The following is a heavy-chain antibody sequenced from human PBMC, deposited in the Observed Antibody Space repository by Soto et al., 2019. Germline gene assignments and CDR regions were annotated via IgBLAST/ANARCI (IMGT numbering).Heavy chain of an antibody. Sequence: QVQLVQSGAEVKKPGSSVKVSCKASGGTFSSYAISWVRQAPGQGLEWMGGIIPIFGTANYAQKFQGRVTITADKSTSTAYMELSSLRSEDTAVYYCARAGSTLESYCSGGSCVGDYYYYGMDVWGQGTTVTVSS. CDR1: GGTFSSYA. J-gene: IGHJ6*02. CDR3: ARAGSTLESYCSGGSCVGDYYYYGMDV. V-gene: IGHV1-69*06. D-gene: IGHD2-15*01. CDR2: IIPIFGTA.